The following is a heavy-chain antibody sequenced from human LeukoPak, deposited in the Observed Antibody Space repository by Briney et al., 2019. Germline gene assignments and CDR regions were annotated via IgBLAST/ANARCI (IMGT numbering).Heavy chain of an antibody. Sequence: PGRSLRLSCAASGFTFDDYAMHWVRQAPGKGLEWVSGISWNSGSIGYADSAKGRFTISRDNAKNSLYLQMNSLRAEDTALYYCAKAGGGYYDSSGYLDYWGQGTLVTVSS. CDR3: AKAGGGYYDSSGYLDY. CDR1: GFTFDDYA. V-gene: IGHV3-9*01. J-gene: IGHJ4*02. CDR2: ISWNSGSI. D-gene: IGHD3-22*01.